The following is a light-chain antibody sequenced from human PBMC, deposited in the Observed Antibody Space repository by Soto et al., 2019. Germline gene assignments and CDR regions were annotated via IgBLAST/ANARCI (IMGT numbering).Light chain of an antibody. CDR2: GAS. J-gene: IGKJ5*01. V-gene: IGKV3D-15*01. CDR3: QQYNNWPIT. Sequence: ETVMTQSPATLSVSPGQRATLSCRASPRVGNDLAWYQQQPGQAPRVLIYGASNRATALPARFSGSGAGTEFTLTISSLQSEDFAVYFCQQYNNWPITFGQGTRLEIK. CDR1: PRVGND.